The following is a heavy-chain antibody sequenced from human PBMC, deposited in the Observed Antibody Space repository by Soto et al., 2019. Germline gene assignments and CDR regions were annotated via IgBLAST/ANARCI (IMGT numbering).Heavy chain of an antibody. V-gene: IGHV6-1*01. D-gene: IGHD6-13*01. CDR2: TYYRSKWYN. CDR3: ARVIAAADQTGDYYYYYGMDV. CDR1: GDSVSSNSAA. Sequence: QVQLQQSGPGLVKPSQTLSLTCAISGDSVSSNSAAWNWIRQSPSRGLEWLGRTYYRSKWYNDYAVSVKSRITINPDTSKNQFSLQLNSVTPEDTAVYYCARVIAAADQTGDYYYYYGMDVWGQGTTVTVSS. J-gene: IGHJ6*02.